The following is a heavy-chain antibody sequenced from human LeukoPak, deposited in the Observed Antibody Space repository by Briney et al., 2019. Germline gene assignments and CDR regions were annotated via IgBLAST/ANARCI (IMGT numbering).Heavy chain of an antibody. CDR1: GFTFRRYG. CDR3: ARSIAAAGLGWFDP. J-gene: IGHJ5*02. Sequence: GGTLRLSCAASGFTFRRYGMSWVRQAPGKGLEWVSAISGSGGNTFYGDSVKGRFTISRDNSKNTLYLQMNSLRAEDTAVYYCARSIAAAGLGWFDPWGQGTLVTVSS. CDR2: ISGSGGNT. V-gene: IGHV3-23*01. D-gene: IGHD6-13*01.